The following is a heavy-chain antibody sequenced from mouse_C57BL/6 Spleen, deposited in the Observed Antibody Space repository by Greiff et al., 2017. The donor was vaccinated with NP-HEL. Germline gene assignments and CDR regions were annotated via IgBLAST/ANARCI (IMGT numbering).Heavy chain of an antibody. J-gene: IGHJ2*01. CDR1: GFTFSSYT. D-gene: IGHD2-1*01. V-gene: IGHV5-9*01. CDR2: ISGGGGNT. Sequence: EVKLMESGGGLVKPGGSLKLSCAASGFTFSSYTMSWVRQTPEKRLEWVATISGGGGNTYYPASVQGRFTISRDNAKNTLYLQMSSLRSEDTALYYCARHGNYDLYFDYWGQGTTLTVSS. CDR3: ARHGNYDLYFDY.